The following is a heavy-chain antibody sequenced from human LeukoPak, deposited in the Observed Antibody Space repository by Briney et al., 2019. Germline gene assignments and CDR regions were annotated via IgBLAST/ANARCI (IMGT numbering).Heavy chain of an antibody. Sequence: GASVKVSCKASGYTFTSYGISWVRQAPGQGLEWMGWISAYNGNTNYAQKLQGRVTMTTDTSTSTAYMELRSLRSDDTAVYYCARDYGYCSSTSCGEIDYWGXXTLVTXSS. CDR3: ARDYGYCSSTSCGEIDY. D-gene: IGHD2-2*01. CDR1: GYTFTSYG. J-gene: IGHJ4*01. CDR2: ISAYNGNT. V-gene: IGHV1-18*01.